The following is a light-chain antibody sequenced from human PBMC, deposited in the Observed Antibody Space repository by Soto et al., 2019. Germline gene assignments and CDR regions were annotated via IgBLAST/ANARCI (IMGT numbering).Light chain of an antibody. CDR3: QVWDSSSDHYV. V-gene: IGLV3-25*02. CDR2: KDS. Sequence: SYELTQPPSVSVSPGQTARITCSGDALPKQYAYWYQQKPGQAPVLVIYKDSERPSGIPERFSGSSSGNTATLTISRVEAGDEADYYCQVWDSSSDHYVFGTGTKVTVL. CDR1: ALPKQY. J-gene: IGLJ1*01.